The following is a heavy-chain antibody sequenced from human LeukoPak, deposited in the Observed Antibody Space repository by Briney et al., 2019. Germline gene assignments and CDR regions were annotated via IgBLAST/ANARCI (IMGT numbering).Heavy chain of an antibody. J-gene: IGHJ4*02. Sequence: GGSLRLSCAAAGFTFSRSDMSWVRQAPGKGLEWVSGIGGTGDTTYYADSVRGRFIISRDNSKNTLFLQTNSPRAEDTVIYYCVKDRFITSPSYFYYSGQGTLVAVSS. V-gene: IGHV3-23*01. CDR1: GFTFSRSD. CDR3: VKDRFITSPSYFYY. D-gene: IGHD1-14*01. CDR2: IGGTGDTT.